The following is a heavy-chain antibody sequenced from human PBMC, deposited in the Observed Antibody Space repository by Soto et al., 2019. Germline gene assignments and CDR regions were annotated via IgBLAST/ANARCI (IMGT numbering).Heavy chain of an antibody. CDR3: EFTGQDIPMIAA. CDR1: GGSISSSSYY. J-gene: IGHJ1*01. CDR2: ISHSGRT. Sequence: XETLSLTCTVSGGSISSSSYYWGWVRQPPGKGLEWIGSISHSGRTYYNPSLRSRVTTSVDTSKNQFSLKLSSVTAADTAVYYCEFTGQDIPMIAAWGQGTLVTVSS. V-gene: IGHV4-39*01. D-gene: IGHD3-22*01.